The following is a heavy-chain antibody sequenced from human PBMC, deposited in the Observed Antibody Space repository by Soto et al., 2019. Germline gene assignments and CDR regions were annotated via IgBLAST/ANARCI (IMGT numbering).Heavy chain of an antibody. CDR2: IIGGNGDT. V-gene: IGHV1-3*01. J-gene: IGHJ6*02. D-gene: IGHD5-18*01. CDR3: ASNQKGPYTGMDV. Sequence: QVQLVQSGAEVKKPGASVKVSCKASRYIFTNYDMHWVRQAPGQRLEWMGRIIGGNGDTKYSQKFQDRVTFTRDTSASTAYMDLSSLTSEDTAVYYCASNQKGPYTGMDVWGQGTTVTVSS. CDR1: RYIFTNYD.